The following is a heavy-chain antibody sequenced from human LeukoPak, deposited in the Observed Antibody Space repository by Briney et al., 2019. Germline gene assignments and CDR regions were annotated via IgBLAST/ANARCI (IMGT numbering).Heavy chain of an antibody. V-gene: IGHV1-46*01. J-gene: IGHJ4*02. Sequence: ASVKVSCKASGYTFTSYYMHWVRQAPGQGLEWMGIINPSGGSTSYAQKFQGRVTMTRDTSTSTVYMELSSLRSEDTAVYYCARAASITMIVVAPGGGFDYWGQGILVTVSS. D-gene: IGHD3-22*01. CDR2: INPSGGST. CDR1: GYTFTSYY. CDR3: ARAASITMIVVAPGGGFDY.